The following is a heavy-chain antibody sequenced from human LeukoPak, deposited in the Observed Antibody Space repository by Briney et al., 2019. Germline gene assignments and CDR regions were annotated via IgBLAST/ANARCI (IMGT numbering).Heavy chain of an antibody. CDR3: ARGRRGGSLTYGLDV. V-gene: IGHV3-33*01. CDR1: GFTFSSYG. D-gene: IGHD2-15*01. J-gene: IGHJ6*02. Sequence: PGRSLRLSCAASGFTFSSYGMHWVRQAPGKGLEWVAVIWYDGSNKYYADSVKGRFTISRDNSKNTLYLQMNSLRAEDTAVYYCARGRRGGSLTYGLDVWGQGTTVTVSS. CDR2: IWYDGSNK.